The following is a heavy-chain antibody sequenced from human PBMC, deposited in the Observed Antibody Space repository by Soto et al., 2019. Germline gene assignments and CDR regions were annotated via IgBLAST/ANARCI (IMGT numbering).Heavy chain of an antibody. J-gene: IGHJ6*02. CDR1: GGTFSSYT. CDR2: IIPILGIA. V-gene: IGHV1-69*02. D-gene: IGHD2-21*02. Sequence: GASVKVSCTASGGTFSSYTISWVRQAPGQGLEWMGRIIPILGIANYAQKFQGRVTITADKSTSTAYMELSSLRSEDTAVYYCASAYCGGDCAFYYYYGMDVWGQGTTVT. CDR3: ASAYCGGDCAFYYYYGMDV.